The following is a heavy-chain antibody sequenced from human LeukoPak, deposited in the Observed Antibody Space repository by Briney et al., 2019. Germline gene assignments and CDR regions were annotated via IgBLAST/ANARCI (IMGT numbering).Heavy chain of an antibody. V-gene: IGHV3-23*01. Sequence: GGSPRLSCEASGFTFLNYAMSWVRQAPGKGQQWVSGISGRDDTTYYTDSPEGSTYYTNSAEGRFTISRDNSKNSVYLQIDSLGVEDTAVYYCAKCMSATGVCLNFDSWGQGILVTVSS. D-gene: IGHD2-21*02. CDR3: AKCMSATGVCLNFDS. J-gene: IGHJ4*02. CDR2: ISGRDDTTYYTDSPEGST. CDR1: GFTFLNYA.